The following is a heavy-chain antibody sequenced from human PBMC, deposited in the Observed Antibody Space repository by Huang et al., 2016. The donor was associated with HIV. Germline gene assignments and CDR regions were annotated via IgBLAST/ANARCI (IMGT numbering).Heavy chain of an antibody. Sequence: QAQLVQSGAEVKKPGSSVKVSCKASGGTFSSYGIRWVRQGPGQGLEWRGGSIPMFGTANYEQKFQGRVTITADESTSTAYMELSSLRSEDTAVYYCARSLYSSGWTYWYFDLWGRGTLVTVSS. CDR1: GGTFSSYG. CDR3: ARSLYSSGWTYWYFDL. J-gene: IGHJ2*01. D-gene: IGHD6-19*01. CDR2: SIPMFGTA. V-gene: IGHV1-69*01.